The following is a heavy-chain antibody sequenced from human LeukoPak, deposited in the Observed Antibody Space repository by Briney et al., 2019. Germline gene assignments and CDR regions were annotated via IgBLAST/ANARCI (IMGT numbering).Heavy chain of an antibody. D-gene: IGHD6-13*01. V-gene: IGHV3-9*01. CDR1: GFTFDDYA. Sequence: GGSLRLSCAASGFTFDDYAMHWVRQAPGKGLEWVSGISRNSGSMGYADSVKGRFTISRDNAKNSLYLQMNSLRAEDTALYYCAKDIDGYSSSPGAFDIWGQGTMVTVSS. J-gene: IGHJ3*02. CDR3: AKDIDGYSSSPGAFDI. CDR2: ISRNSGSM.